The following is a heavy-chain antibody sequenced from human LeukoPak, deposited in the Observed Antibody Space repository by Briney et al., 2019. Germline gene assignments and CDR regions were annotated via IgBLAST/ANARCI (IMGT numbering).Heavy chain of an antibody. J-gene: IGHJ4*02. V-gene: IGHV4-34*01. CDR2: IDHSGST. D-gene: IGHD4-23*01. CDR3: ARVLRHQDGGKKLAYFDY. CDR1: GGSFSGYY. Sequence: SETLSLTCAVYGGSFSGYYWSWIRQPPGKGLEWIGEIDHSGSTNYNPSLKSRVTISVDTSKNQFSLKLSSVTAADTAVYYCARVLRHQDGGKKLAYFDYWGQGTLVTVSS.